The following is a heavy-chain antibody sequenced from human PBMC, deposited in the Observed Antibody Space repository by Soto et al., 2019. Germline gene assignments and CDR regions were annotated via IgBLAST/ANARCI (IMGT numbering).Heavy chain of an antibody. D-gene: IGHD2-2*01. V-gene: IGHV1-69*06. Sequence: SVKVSCKASGGTFSSYAISWVRQAPGQGLEWMGGIIPIFGTANYAQKFQGRVTITADKSTSTAYMELSSLRSEDTAVYYCARDRSFRGGYCSSTSCRYYYYYGMDVWG. J-gene: IGHJ6*02. CDR2: IIPIFGTA. CDR3: ARDRSFRGGYCSSTSCRYYYYYGMDV. CDR1: GGTFSSYA.